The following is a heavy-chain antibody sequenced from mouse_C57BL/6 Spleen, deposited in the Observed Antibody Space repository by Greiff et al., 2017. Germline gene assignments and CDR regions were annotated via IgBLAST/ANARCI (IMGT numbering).Heavy chain of an antibody. CDR3: ARNIYDYDTYWYFDV. Sequence: VVESGPELVKPGASVKISCKASGYTFTDYYINWVKQRPGQGLEWIGWIYPGSGNTKYNEKFKGKATLTVDTSSSTAYMQLSSLTSEDSAVYFCARNIYDYDTYWYFDVWGTGTTVTVSS. V-gene: IGHV1-84*01. J-gene: IGHJ1*03. CDR1: GYTFTDYY. CDR2: IYPGSGNT. D-gene: IGHD2-4*01.